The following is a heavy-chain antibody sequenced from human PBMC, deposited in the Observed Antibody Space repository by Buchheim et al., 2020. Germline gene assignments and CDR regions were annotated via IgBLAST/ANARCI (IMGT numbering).Heavy chain of an antibody. D-gene: IGHD3-22*01. CDR2: IIPMFGTA. CDR1: GGNFRAYG. Sequence: QVQLVQSGAEVRKPGSSVKVSCRASGGNFRAYGFSWVRQAPGQGLEWMGGIIPMFGTAEYAQKFQGRVTITADEATDTAYMEVSSLRSEDTAVFYCARAVTFFYDSRGQRSYYFDSWGQGTL. CDR3: ARAVTFFYDSRGQRSYYFDS. V-gene: IGHV1-69*12. J-gene: IGHJ4*02.